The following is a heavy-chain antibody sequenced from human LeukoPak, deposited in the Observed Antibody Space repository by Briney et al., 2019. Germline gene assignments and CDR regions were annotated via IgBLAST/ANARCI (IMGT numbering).Heavy chain of an antibody. V-gene: IGHV4-59*01. CDR2: IYYSGST. Sequence: SETLSLTCTVSGGSISSYYWSWIRQPPGKGLEWIGYIYYSGSTNYNPSLKSRVTISVDTSKNQFSLKLSSVTAADTAVYYCARSHSIWASFDYWGQGTLVTVSS. D-gene: IGHD3-16*01. CDR3: ARSHSIWASFDY. J-gene: IGHJ4*02. CDR1: GGSISSYY.